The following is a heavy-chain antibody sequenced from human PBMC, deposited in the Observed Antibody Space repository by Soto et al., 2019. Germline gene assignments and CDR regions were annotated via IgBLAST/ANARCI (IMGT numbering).Heavy chain of an antibody. CDR3: ARERGTGLHMDV. D-gene: IGHD1-1*01. Sequence: PSGTLSLTCTVSGGSISSYYWSWIRQPPGKGLEWIGYIYYSGSTNYNPSLKSRVTISVDTSKNQFSLKLSSVTAAETAVYYCARERGTGLHMDVWGQGITVTVAS. V-gene: IGHV4-59*01. J-gene: IGHJ6*02. CDR2: IYYSGST. CDR1: GGSISSYY.